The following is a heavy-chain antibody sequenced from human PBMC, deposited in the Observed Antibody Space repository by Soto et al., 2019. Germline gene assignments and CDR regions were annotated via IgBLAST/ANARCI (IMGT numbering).Heavy chain of an antibody. CDR2: IKDDGSER. CDR1: GFSFGSYW. Sequence: GGSLRLSCAVSGFSFGSYWMSWVRQAPGKGLEWLASIKDDGSERSYLDSVKGRFTISRDNAKDSLSLQMNSLRGEDTAFYYCARDVGPVTIFGEALSGYFDFWGQGTLVTVAS. D-gene: IGHD3-3*01. J-gene: IGHJ4*02. V-gene: IGHV3-7*03. CDR3: ARDVGPVTIFGEALSGYFDF.